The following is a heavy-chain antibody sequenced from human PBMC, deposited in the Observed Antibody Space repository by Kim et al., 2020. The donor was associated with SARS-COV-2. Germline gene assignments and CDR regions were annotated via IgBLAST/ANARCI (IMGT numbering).Heavy chain of an antibody. J-gene: IGHJ6*01. CDR1: GGSISSATW. CDR3: AGPHITRTTEDNYYHGM. CDR2: IYHSVTT. D-gene: IGHD1-20*01. Sequence: SETLSLTCAVSGGSISSATWWSWVRQTPGKGLEWIGDIYHSVTTNYNPSLKSRVNMSVDKSKNQLSLTLSAVTAADTAVYYCAGPHITRTTEDNYYHGM. V-gene: IGHV4-4*02.